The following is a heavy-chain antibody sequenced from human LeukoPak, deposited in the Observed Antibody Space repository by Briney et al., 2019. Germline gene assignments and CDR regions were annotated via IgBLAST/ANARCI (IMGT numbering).Heavy chain of an antibody. CDR1: GFTFSSYG. CDR3: AKIPTLWFGEFALTYYFDS. V-gene: IGHV3-30*18. CDR2: ISYDGSNK. J-gene: IGHJ4*02. D-gene: IGHD3-10*01. Sequence: GGSLRLSCAASGFTFSSYGMHWVRQAPGKGLEWVAVISYDGSNKYYADSVKGRFTISRDNPKNTLYLQMNSLRAEDTAVYYCAKIPTLWFGEFALTYYFDSWGQGTLVTVSS.